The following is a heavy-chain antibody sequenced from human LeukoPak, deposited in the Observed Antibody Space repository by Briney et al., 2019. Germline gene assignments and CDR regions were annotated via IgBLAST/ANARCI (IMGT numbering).Heavy chain of an antibody. Sequence: GGSLRLSCAASGFTFSSYGMHWVRQAPGKGLEWVAVIWYDGSNKYYADSVKGRFTISRDNPKNTLYLQMNSLRAEDTAVYYCARDHPRLGGYSYGWAFYYYYGMDVWGQGTTVTVSS. CDR1: GFTFSSYG. CDR2: IWYDGSNK. J-gene: IGHJ6*02. V-gene: IGHV3-33*01. CDR3: ARDHPRLGGYSYGWAFYYYYGMDV. D-gene: IGHD5-18*01.